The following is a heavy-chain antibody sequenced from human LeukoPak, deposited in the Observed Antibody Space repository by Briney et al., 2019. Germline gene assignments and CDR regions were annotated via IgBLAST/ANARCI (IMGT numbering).Heavy chain of an antibody. CDR1: GYSISSGYY. CDR2: IYHSGST. Sequence: PSETLSLXCAVSGYSISSGYYWGWIRQPPGKGLEWIGSIYHSGSTYYNPSLKSRVTISVDTSKNQFSLKLSSVTAADTAVYYCARRSSWYDTTIDYWGQGTLVTASS. V-gene: IGHV4-38-2*01. D-gene: IGHD6-13*01. CDR3: ARRSSWYDTTIDY. J-gene: IGHJ4*02.